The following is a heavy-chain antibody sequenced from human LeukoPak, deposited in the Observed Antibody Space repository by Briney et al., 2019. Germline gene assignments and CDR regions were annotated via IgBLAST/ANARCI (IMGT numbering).Heavy chain of an antibody. D-gene: IGHD6-19*01. CDR3: ARDRGSAYYYYYYMDV. J-gene: IGHJ6*03. CDR2: IKQDGSEK. V-gene: IGHV3-7*01. CDR1: GFTFSSYW. Sequence: GGSLRLSCAASGFTFSSYWMSWVRQAPGKGLEWVANIKQDGSEKYHVDSVKGRFTISRDNAKNSLYPQMNSLRAEDTAVYYCARDRGSAYYYYYYMDVWGKGTTVTVSS.